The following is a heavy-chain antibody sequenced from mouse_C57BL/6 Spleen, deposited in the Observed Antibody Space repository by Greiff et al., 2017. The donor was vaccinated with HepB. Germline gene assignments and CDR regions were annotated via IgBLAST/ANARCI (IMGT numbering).Heavy chain of an antibody. CDR1: GFNIKDDY. CDR3: TTGAAQASFAY. D-gene: IGHD3-2*02. J-gene: IGHJ3*01. Sequence: EVQLVESGAELVRPGASVKLSCTASGFNIKDDYMHWVKQRPEQGLEWIGWIDPENGDTEYASKFQGKATITADTSSNTAYLQLSSLTSEDTAVYYCTTGAAQASFAYWGQGTLVTVSA. CDR2: IDPENGDT. V-gene: IGHV14-4*01.